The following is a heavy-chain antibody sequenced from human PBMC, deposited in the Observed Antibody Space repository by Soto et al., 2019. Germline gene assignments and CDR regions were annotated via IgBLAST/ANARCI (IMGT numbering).Heavy chain of an antibody. CDR3: AKDRSTYAGFDP. D-gene: IGHD2-2*01. V-gene: IGHV3-30*18. Sequence: QVQLVESGGGVVQPGRSLRLSCAASGFTFSSYGMHWVRQAPGKGLEWVAVISYDGSNKYYADSVKGRFTISRDNSKNTLYLQMNSRRAEDTAVYYCAKDRSTYAGFDPWGQGTLVTVSS. CDR1: GFTFSSYG. J-gene: IGHJ5*02. CDR2: ISYDGSNK.